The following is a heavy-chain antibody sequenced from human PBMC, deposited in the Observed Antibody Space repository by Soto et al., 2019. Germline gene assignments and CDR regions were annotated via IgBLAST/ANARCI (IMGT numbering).Heavy chain of an antibody. CDR2: ISGSGSFT. Sequence: GGSLRLSCAASGFTFGTYAMNWVRQAPGKGLEWISAISGSGSFTHYADSVRGRFTISRDNSQNQLYLQMNNLRGDDTAMYYCAKIPTGSGSSKFDYWGQGIQVTVSS. J-gene: IGHJ4*02. CDR1: GFTFGTYA. CDR3: AKIPTGSGSSKFDY. V-gene: IGHV3-23*01. D-gene: IGHD3-10*01.